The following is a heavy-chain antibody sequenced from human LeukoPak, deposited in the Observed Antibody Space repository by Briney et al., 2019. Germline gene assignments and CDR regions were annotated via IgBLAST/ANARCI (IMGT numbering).Heavy chain of an antibody. J-gene: IGHJ5*02. Sequence: SETLSLTCIVSGGSMSGYYWSWIRQPPGKGLEWIGYIYFSGTTKYNPSLESRVTISVDTSKNQFSLKLSSVTAADTAVYYCARRRAEGGSNGHYNWFDPWGQGILVTVSS. CDR1: GGSMSGYY. CDR3: ARRRAEGGSNGHYNWFDP. D-gene: IGHD6-13*01. CDR2: IYFSGTT. V-gene: IGHV4-59*08.